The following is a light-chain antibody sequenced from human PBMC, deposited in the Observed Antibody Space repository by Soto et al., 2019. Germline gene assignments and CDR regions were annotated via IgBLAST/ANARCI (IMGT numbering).Light chain of an antibody. CDR2: AAS. CDR1: QSVSGN. CDR3: QQYDDWPRT. V-gene: IGKV3-15*01. J-gene: IGKJ1*01. Sequence: EIVMTQSPATLSVSPGERATLPCRASQSVSGNLAWYQQKPGQAPRLLIYAASSRVTGIPARFSGSGSGTEFTLTISSLQSEDFAVYYCQQYDDWPRTFGQGTKVEVK.